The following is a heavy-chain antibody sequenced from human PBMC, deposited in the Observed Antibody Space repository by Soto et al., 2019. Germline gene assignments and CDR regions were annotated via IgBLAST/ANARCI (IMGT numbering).Heavy chain of an antibody. V-gene: IGHV4-31*03. CDR2: IYYTGSS. CDR3: ARASRGYWYFDL. Sequence: SETLSRTCTVSGGSVNSATNYWSWIRHRPGEGLESIGYIYYTGSSYYNPSLKSRITISVDTSKNQFSLNLNSVTATDTAVYYCARASRGYWYFDLWGRGTLVTVSS. CDR1: GGSVNSATNY. J-gene: IGHJ2*01. D-gene: IGHD1-1*01.